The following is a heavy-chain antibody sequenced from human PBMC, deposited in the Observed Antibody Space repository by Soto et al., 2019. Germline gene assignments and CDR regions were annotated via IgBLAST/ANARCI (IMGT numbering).Heavy chain of an antibody. CDR1: GGSMRSFY. V-gene: IGHV4-39*01. J-gene: IGHJ5*02. CDR3: ARHSLALRKNNWFDP. D-gene: IGHD3-3*02. CDR2: IFYLGSS. Sequence: PSETLSLTCTVSGGSMRSFYWGWVRQPPGKGLEWIGSIFYLGSSYYNPSLKSRVTMSVDTSKNQFSLRLRSVTAADMALYFCARHSLALRKNNWFDPWGQGIMVTVSS.